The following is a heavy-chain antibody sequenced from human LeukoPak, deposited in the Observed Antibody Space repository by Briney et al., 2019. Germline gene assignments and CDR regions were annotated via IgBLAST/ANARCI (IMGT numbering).Heavy chain of an antibody. D-gene: IGHD4-11*01. J-gene: IGHJ4*02. CDR1: GGSINSYY. CDR2: MYYTGTT. Sequence: SETLSLTCTVSGGSINSYYWSWLRQPPGKGLEWIGYMYYTGTTTYNPSLKSRVTISVDTSKNQFSLKLSSVTAADTAVYYGARSNGPADYDNWGQGTLVTVSS. CDR3: ARSNGPADYDN. V-gene: IGHV4-59*01.